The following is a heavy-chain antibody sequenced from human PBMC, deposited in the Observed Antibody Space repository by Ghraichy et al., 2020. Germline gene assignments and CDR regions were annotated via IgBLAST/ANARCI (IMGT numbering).Heavy chain of an antibody. CDR3: ARDMHSSGSYHYFDY. CDR1: GFAFSSYW. V-gene: IGHV3-7*03. Sequence: LSLTCAASGFAFSSYWMSWVRQAPGKGLEWVANIKQDGSVGYYVDSLKGRFTISRDNAKNSLYLEMNSLRAEDTAVYYCARDMHSSGSYHYFDYWGQGTLVTVSS. D-gene: IGHD3-22*01. J-gene: IGHJ4*02. CDR2: IKQDGSVG.